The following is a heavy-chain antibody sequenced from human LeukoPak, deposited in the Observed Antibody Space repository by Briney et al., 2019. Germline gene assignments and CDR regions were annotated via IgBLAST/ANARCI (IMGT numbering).Heavy chain of an antibody. CDR1: GYSFTRYW. D-gene: IGHD6-13*01. Sequence: GESLRISCQGSGYSFTRYWISWVRQLPGKGLEWMGRIDPSDSYTNYSPSFQGHVTISADKSISTAYLQWSSLKASDPAMYYCARHLAFVAATVTGGPDWGQGTVVTVSS. J-gene: IGHJ4*02. CDR3: ARHLAFVAATVTGGPD. V-gene: IGHV5-10-1*01. CDR2: IDPSDSYT.